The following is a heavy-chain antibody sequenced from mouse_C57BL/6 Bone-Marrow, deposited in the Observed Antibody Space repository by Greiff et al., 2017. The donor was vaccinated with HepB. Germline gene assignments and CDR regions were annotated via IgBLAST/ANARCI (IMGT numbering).Heavy chain of an antibody. J-gene: IGHJ3*01. CDR1: GFSLTSYG. V-gene: IGHV2-6-1*01. D-gene: IGHD2-4*01. CDR2: IWSDGST. Sequence: QVQLKESGPGLVAPSQSLSITCTVPGFSLTSYGVHWVRQPPGKGLEWLVVIWSDGSTTYNSALKSRLSISKDNSKSQVFLKMNSLQTDDTAMYYCAGQYDYDGGAWFAYWGQGTLVTVSA. CDR3: AGQYDYDGGAWFAY.